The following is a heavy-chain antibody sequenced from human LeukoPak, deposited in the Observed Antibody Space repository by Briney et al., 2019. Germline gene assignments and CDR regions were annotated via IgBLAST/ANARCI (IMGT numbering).Heavy chain of an antibody. Sequence: ASVKVSCKASGYTFTSYGISWVRQAAGQGLEWMGWISAYNGNTNYAQKLQGRVTMTTDTSTSTAYMELRSLRSDDTAVFYCASRLKSGAFDIWGQGTMVTVSS. D-gene: IGHD3-10*01. V-gene: IGHV1-18*01. J-gene: IGHJ3*02. CDR1: GYTFTSYG. CDR2: ISAYNGNT. CDR3: ASRLKSGAFDI.